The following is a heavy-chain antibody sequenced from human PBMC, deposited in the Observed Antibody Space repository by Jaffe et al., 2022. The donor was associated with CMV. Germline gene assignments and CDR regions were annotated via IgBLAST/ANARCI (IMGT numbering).Heavy chain of an antibody. CDR1: GGSFSGYY. Sequence: QVQLQQWGAGLLKPSETLSLTCAVYGGSFSGYYWSWIRQPPGKGLEWIGEINHSGSTNYNPSLKSRVTISVDTSKNQFSLKLSSVTAADTAVYYCARGLASLLGDFWSGYQLYYFDYWGQGTLVTVSS. CDR3: ARGLASLLGDFWSGYQLYYFDY. J-gene: IGHJ4*02. V-gene: IGHV4-34*01. D-gene: IGHD3-3*01. CDR2: INHSGST.